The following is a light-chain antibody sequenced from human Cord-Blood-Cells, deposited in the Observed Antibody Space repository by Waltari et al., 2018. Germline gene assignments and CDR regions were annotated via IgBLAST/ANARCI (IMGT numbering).Light chain of an antibody. V-gene: IGKV4-1*01. CDR2: WAS. CDR1: QSVLYSSNNKNY. Sequence: DIVMTQSPDSLAVSLGERATINCKSSQSVLYSSNNKNYLAWYQQKPGQPPKLLISWASTRESVVPDRFSGSGSGTDFTLTISSLQAEDVAVYYCQQYYSTPLTFGGGTKVEIK. CDR3: QQYYSTPLT. J-gene: IGKJ4*01.